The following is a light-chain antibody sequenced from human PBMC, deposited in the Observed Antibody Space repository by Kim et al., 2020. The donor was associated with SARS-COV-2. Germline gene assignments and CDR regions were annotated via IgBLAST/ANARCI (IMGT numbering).Light chain of an antibody. CDR3: QQYRTYSRT. Sequence: DIQMTQSPSTLSASVGDRVTITCRATQSISSWLAWYHQRPGKAPKLLIHDVSSLQSEVPSRFSGSGSGTEFTLTISSLQPDDFATYYCQQYRTYSRTFGQGTKVDIK. CDR1: QSISSW. J-gene: IGKJ1*01. V-gene: IGKV1-5*01. CDR2: DVS.